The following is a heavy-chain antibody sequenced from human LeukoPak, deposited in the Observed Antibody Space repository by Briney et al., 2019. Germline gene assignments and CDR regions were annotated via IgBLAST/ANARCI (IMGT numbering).Heavy chain of an antibody. CDR2: INAGNGNT. J-gene: IGHJ6*02. CDR3: ARDQVGMVTTTFGYYYGMDV. V-gene: IGHV1-3*01. CDR1: GYTFTSYA. D-gene: IGHD4-17*01. Sequence: ASVKVSCKASGYTFTSYATHWVRQAPGQRLEWMGWINAGNGNTKYSQKFQGRVTITRDTSASTAYMELSSLRSEDTAVYYCARDQVGMVTTTFGYYYGMDVWGQGTTVTVSS.